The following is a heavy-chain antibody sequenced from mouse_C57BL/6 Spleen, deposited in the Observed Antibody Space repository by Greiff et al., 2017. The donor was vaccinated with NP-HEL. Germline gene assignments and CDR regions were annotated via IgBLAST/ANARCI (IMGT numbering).Heavy chain of an antibody. CDR1: GYSITSGYY. D-gene: IGHD1-1*01. CDR3: ARPDYGSRGSWYFDV. J-gene: IGHJ1*03. Sequence: EVKLQESGPGLVKPSQSLSLTCSVTGYSITSGYYWNWIRQFPGNKLEWMGYISYDGSNNYNPSLKNRISITRDTSKNQFFLKLNSVTTEDTATYYCARPDYGSRGSWYFDVWGTGTTVTVSS. V-gene: IGHV3-6*01. CDR2: ISYDGSN.